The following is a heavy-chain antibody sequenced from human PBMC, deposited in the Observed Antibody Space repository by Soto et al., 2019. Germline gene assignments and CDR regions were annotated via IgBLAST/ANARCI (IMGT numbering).Heavy chain of an antibody. V-gene: IGHV5-51*01. D-gene: IGHD2-15*01. CDR3: ARRAQDNYILWGIDV. CDR2: IYPGDSDT. J-gene: IGHJ6*02. Sequence: PGESLKISCKGSGYSFTSYWIAWVRQIPGKGLEWMGIIYPGDSDTRYSPSFQGQVTISADKSISTAYLHWSSLKASDTAMYYCARRAQDNYILWGIDVWGQGTTVTVS. CDR1: GYSFTSYW.